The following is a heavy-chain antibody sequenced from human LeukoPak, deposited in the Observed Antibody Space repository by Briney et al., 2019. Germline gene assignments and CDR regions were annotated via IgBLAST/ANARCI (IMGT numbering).Heavy chain of an antibody. CDR2: IIPIFGTA. Sequence: GASVKVSCKASGGTFSSYAISWVRQAPGQGLEWMGGIIPIFGTANYAQKVQGRVTITADESTSTAYMELSSLRSEDTAVYYCARGSISMVRGVIFPFDYWGQGTLVTVSS. J-gene: IGHJ4*02. CDR1: GGTFSSYA. V-gene: IGHV1-69*13. CDR3: ARGSISMVRGVIFPFDY. D-gene: IGHD3-10*01.